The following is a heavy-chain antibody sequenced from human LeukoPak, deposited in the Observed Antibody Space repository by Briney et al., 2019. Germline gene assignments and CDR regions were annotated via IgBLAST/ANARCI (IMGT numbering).Heavy chain of an antibody. V-gene: IGHV1-2*02. CDR1: GYTFTRYY. CDR2: IKPNSGGT. D-gene: IGHD3-16*01. Sequence: GSSVNVSCKASGYTFTRYYMHWVRQDPGQGLEWMGWIKPNSGGTNYAQKFQGRVTMTRDTSISTAYMELSRLRSDDTAVYYCAEIKGVWGQGTLVTVSS. CDR3: AEIKGV. J-gene: IGHJ4*02.